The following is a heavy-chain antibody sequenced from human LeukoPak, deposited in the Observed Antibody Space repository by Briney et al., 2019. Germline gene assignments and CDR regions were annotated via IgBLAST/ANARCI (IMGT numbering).Heavy chain of an antibody. V-gene: IGHV3-30-3*01. CDR2: ISYDGSNK. Sequence: GGSLRLSCAASGFTVSSYDMNWVRQAPGKGLEWVAVISYDGSNKYYADSVKGRFTISRDNSKNTLYLQMNSLRAEDTAVYYCARDINRQDGEIDYWGQGTLVTVPS. D-gene: IGHD3-10*01. CDR1: GFTVSSYD. CDR3: ARDINRQDGEIDY. J-gene: IGHJ4*02.